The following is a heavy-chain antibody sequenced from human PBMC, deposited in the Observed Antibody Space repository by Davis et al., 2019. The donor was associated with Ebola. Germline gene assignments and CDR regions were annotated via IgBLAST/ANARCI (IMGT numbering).Heavy chain of an antibody. Sequence: GESLKISCAASGFTFSAYAMTWVRQATGKGLEWVSAISGSGGRTYYADSVKGRVTISRDNSKNTLYLQMNSLRDEDTAVYYCAKDGEQLGYYYYYMDVWGKGTTVIVS. D-gene: IGHD6-13*01. V-gene: IGHV3-23*01. CDR3: AKDGEQLGYYYYYMDV. CDR2: ISGSGGRT. J-gene: IGHJ6*03. CDR1: GFTFSAYA.